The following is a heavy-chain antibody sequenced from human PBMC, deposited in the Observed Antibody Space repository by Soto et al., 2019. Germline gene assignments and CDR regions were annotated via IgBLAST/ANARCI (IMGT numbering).Heavy chain of an antibody. CDR1: GFTFSTYW. V-gene: IGHV3-7*01. D-gene: IGHD3-10*01. J-gene: IGHJ6*02. CDR2: IKQDGSGE. Sequence: GGSLRLSCVASGFTFSTYWMSWVRQAPGKGLEWVGNIKQDGSGENYVDPVKGRFTISRDNANHSLYLQMNSLRAEDTAVYYCARDRGPPRYLYYGMDVWGQGTTVTVSS. CDR3: ARDRGPPRYLYYGMDV.